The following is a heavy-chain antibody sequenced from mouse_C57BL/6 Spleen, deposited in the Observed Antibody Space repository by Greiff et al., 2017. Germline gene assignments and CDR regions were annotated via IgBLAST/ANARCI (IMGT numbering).Heavy chain of an antibody. CDR3: ARVPDYFDY. CDR1: GYTFTSYT. CDR2: INPSSGYT. Sequence: VQLQESGAELARPGASVKMSCKASGYTFTSYTMHWVKQRPGQGLEWIGYINPSSGYTKYNQKFKDKATLTADKSSSTAYMQLSSLTSEDSAVXYCARVPDYFDYWGQGTTLTVSS. V-gene: IGHV1-4*01. J-gene: IGHJ2*01.